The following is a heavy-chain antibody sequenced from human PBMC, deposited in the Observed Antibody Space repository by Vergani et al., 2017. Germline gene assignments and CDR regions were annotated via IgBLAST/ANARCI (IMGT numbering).Heavy chain of an antibody. CDR3: ASGKYYSDSTSHFRGRYFDV. CDR2: IYNSGNG. CDR1: GDSIISRSYY. Sequence: QMQLQESGPGLVKASETLSLTCTVSGDSIISRSYYWGWLRQPPGKGVEWIGSIYNSGNGDSSSSLKSRVTLSADTPKNQFSLRLTSVTAADTAVYYCASGKYYSDSTSHFRGRYFDVWGRGTLVTVPS. D-gene: IGHD3-16*01. V-gene: IGHV4-39*01. J-gene: IGHJ2*01.